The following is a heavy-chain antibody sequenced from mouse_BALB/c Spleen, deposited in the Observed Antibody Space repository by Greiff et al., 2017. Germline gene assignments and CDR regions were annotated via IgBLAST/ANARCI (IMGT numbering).Heavy chain of an antibody. D-gene: IGHD2-4*01. V-gene: IGHV5-6*02. CDR2: ISSGGSYT. CDR1: GFTFSSYG. J-gene: IGHJ4*01. Sequence: DVKLVESGGDLVKPGGSLKLSCAASGFTFSSYGMSWVRQTPDKRLEWVATISSGGSYTYYPDSVKGRFTISRDNAKNTLYLQMSSLKSEDTAMYYCARQEDYDQGYAMDYWGQGTSVTVSS. CDR3: ARQEDYDQGYAMDY.